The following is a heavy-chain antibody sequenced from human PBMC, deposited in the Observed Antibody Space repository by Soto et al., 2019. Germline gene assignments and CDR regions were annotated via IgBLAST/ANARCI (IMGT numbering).Heavy chain of an antibody. CDR2: MNPNSGHT. V-gene: IGHV1-8*01. CDR1: GYTFTSYD. D-gene: IGHD2-15*01. CDR3: ARVGYCSGGSCLDYYYYYMDV. J-gene: IGHJ6*03. Sequence: ASVKVSCKASGYTFTSYDINWVRQATGQELERIGWMNPNSGHTGYAQKFQGRVTMTRNTSISTAYMELSSLRSEDTAVYYCARVGYCSGGSCLDYYYYYMDVWGKGTTVTVSS.